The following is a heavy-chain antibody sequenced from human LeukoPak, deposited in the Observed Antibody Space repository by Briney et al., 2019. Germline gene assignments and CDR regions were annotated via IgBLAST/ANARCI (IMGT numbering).Heavy chain of an antibody. V-gene: IGHV3-30*18. Sequence: GGSLRLSCAASGFAFRSCAMHWVRQAPGKGLEWVAVISSDANIKHYADSVKGRFTISRDNSKNTLYLQMNGLRAEDTAVYYCAKDRGSGWSFDYWGQGTLVTVSS. CDR2: ISSDANIK. CDR3: AKDRGSGWSFDY. J-gene: IGHJ4*02. CDR1: GFAFRSCA. D-gene: IGHD6-25*01.